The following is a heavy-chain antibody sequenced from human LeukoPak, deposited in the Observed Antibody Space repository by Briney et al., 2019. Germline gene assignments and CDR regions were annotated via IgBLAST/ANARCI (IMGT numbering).Heavy chain of an antibody. J-gene: IGHJ6*04. CDR1: GFTFSNAW. V-gene: IGHV3-15*01. D-gene: IGHD3-10*01. Sequence: GGSLRLSCAASGFTFSNAWMSWVRQAPGKGLEWVGRIKSKTDGGTTDYAVPVKGRFTISRDDSKNTLYLQMNSLKAEDTAVYYCTTGTLLNYYYYGMDVWGKGTTVTVSS. CDR2: IKSKTDGGTT. CDR3: TTGTLLNYYYYGMDV.